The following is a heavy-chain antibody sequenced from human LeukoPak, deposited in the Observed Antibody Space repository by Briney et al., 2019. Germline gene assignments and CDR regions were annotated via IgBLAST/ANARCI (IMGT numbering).Heavy chain of an antibody. D-gene: IGHD3-22*01. J-gene: IGHJ5*02. CDR3: ASLYYYDSSGYYYSWFDP. Sequence: SETLSLTCTVSGGSISSSSYYWGWIRQPPGKGLEWIGSIYYSGSTYYNPSLKSRVTISVDTSKNQFSLKLSSVTAADTAVYYCASLYYYDSSGYYYSWFDPWGQGTLVTVSS. CDR2: IYYSGST. CDR1: GGSISSSSYY. V-gene: IGHV4-39*01.